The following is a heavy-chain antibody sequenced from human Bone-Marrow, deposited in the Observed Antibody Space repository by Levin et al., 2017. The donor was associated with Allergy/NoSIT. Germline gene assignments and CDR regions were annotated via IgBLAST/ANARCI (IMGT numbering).Heavy chain of an antibody. CDR2: FDPSDDSI. D-gene: IGHD3-9*01. J-gene: IGHJ4*02. CDR1: GYTFSSYY. V-gene: IGHV1-46*01. CDR3: AKPYFDILTGYYPSFAY. Sequence: ASVKVSCKASGYTFSSYYIHWVRQGPGQGLEWMGIFDPSDDSIRDAQKFQGRITLTRDTSTSTAYMDLSRLRSDDTAVYYCAKPYFDILTGYYPSFAYWGQGTLVTVSS.